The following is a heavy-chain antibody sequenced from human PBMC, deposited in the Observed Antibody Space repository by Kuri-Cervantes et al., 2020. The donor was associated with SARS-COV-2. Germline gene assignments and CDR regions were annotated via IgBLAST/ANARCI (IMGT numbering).Heavy chain of an antibody. CDR3: AREGRNIDYYYGMDV. CDR1: GGSFSGYY. V-gene: IGHV4-34*10. D-gene: IGHD1-14*01. Sequence: GSLRPSCAVYGGSFSGYYRGWIRQPPGKGLEWIGEINHSGSTNYNPSLKTRVTMTRDTSTSTVYMELSSLRSEDTAVYYCAREGRNIDYYYGMDVWGQGTTVTVSS. CDR2: INHSGST. J-gene: IGHJ6*02.